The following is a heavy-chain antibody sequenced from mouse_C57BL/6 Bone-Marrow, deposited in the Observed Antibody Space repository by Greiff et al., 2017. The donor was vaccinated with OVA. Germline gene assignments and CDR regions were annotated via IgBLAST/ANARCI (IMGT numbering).Heavy chain of an antibody. CDR2: IDPEDGET. Sequence: DVKLQESGAELVKPGASVKLSCTASGFTIKDYYMHWVKQRTEQGLEWIGRIDPEDGETNYAPKFQGKATITADTSSTTAYLQLSSLTSEDTAVDYCARGGLLTGSFAYWGQGTLVTVSA. CDR1: GFTIKDYY. CDR3: ARGGLLTGSFAY. D-gene: IGHD4-1*01. J-gene: IGHJ3*01. V-gene: IGHV14-2*01.